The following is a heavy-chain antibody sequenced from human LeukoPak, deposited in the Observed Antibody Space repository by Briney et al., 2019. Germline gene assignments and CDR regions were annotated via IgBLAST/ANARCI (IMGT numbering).Heavy chain of an antibody. Sequence: SETLSLTCAVYGGSFSGYYWSWIRQPPGKGLEWIGEINHSGSTNYNPSLKSRVTISVDTSKNQFSLKLSSVTAADTAVYYCATGGYSYGHDYWGQGTLVTVSS. J-gene: IGHJ4*02. CDR3: ATGGYSYGHDY. CDR1: GGSFSGYY. D-gene: IGHD5-18*01. V-gene: IGHV4-34*01. CDR2: INHSGST.